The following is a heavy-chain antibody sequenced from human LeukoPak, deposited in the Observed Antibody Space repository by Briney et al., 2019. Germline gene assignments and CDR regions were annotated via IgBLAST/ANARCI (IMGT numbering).Heavy chain of an antibody. J-gene: IGHJ6*02. CDR1: GYTFTGYY. V-gene: IGHV1-2*02. Sequence: GASVKVSCKASGYTFTGYYMPWGRQAPGQGLGGMGWINPNSGGTNYAQKFQGRVTMTRDTSISTAYMELSRLRSDDTAVYSCARDRGLDSYGMDVWGQGTTVTVSS. CDR3: ARDRGLDSYGMDV. D-gene: IGHD3-10*01. CDR2: INPNSGGT.